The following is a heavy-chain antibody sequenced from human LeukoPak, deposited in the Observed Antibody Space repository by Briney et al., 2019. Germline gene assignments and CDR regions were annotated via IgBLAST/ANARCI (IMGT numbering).Heavy chain of an antibody. Sequence: SETLSLTCTVSGGSISSYYWSWIRQPPGKGLEWIGYIYYSGSTNYNPSLKSRVTISVDTSKNQFSLKLSSVTAADTAVYYCARYQPGYCSNTSCLEYYFDYWGQGTLVTVSS. CDR1: GGSISSYY. V-gene: IGHV4-59*01. CDR3: ARYQPGYCSNTSCLEYYFDY. CDR2: IYYSGST. D-gene: IGHD2-2*01. J-gene: IGHJ4*02.